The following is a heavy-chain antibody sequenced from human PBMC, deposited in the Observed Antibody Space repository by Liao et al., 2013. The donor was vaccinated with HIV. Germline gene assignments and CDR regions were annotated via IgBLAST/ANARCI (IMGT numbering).Heavy chain of an antibody. Sequence: QVQLQQWGAGLLKPSETLSLTCAVYGGSFSGYYWSWIRQPPGKGLEWIGEINHSGSTNYNPSLKSRVTISVDTSMNQFSLKLSSVTAADTAVYYCASGLFTAMITGYHLEDWGQGTLVTVSS. V-gene: IGHV4-34*01. CDR3: ASGLFTAMITGYHLED. CDR2: INHSGST. D-gene: IGHD5-18*01. J-gene: IGHJ4*01. CDR1: GGSFSGYY.